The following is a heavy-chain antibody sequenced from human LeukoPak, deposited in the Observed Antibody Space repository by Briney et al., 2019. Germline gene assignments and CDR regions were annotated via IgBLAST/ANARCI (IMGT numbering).Heavy chain of an antibody. V-gene: IGHV3-49*04. CDR2: IRSQTYGATT. J-gene: IGHJ4*02. CDR3: SLHGKRGVRGVRTDY. D-gene: IGHD3-10*01. CDR1: GFTFGDYP. Sequence: PGGSLRLSCTTSGFTFGDYPLSWVRQAPGKGLEWVCFIRSQTYGATTEYAASVRGRFTFSRDDSKSIAYLQMNSLKTEDTGVYYCSLHGKRGVRGVRTDYWGQGTLVTVSS.